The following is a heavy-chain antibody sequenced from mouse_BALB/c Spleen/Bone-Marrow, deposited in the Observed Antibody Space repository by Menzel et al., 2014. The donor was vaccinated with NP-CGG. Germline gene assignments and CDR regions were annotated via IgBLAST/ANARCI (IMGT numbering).Heavy chain of an antibody. J-gene: IGHJ4*01. Sequence: EVKLVESGGGLVQPGESLKLSCESNEYEFPSHDMSWVRKTPEKRLELVAAINSDGGSTYYPDTMERRFIISRDDTKKTLYLQMSSLRSEDTALYYCARHNYRYDDYAMDYWGQGTSVTVSS. V-gene: IGHV5-2*01. CDR3: ARHNYRYDDYAMDY. CDR1: EYEFPSHD. D-gene: IGHD2-14*01. CDR2: INSDGGST.